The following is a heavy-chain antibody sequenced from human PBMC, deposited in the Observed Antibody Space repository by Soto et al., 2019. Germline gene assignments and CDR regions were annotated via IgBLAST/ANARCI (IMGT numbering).Heavy chain of an antibody. CDR1: GGTFSSYA. V-gene: IGHV1-69*13. Sequence: ASVKVSCKASGGTFSSYAISWVRQAPGQGREWMGGIIPIFGTANYAQKFQGRVTITADESTSTAYMELSSLRSEDTAVYYCARDLGPGDYSNYDYYYGMDVWGQGTTVTVSS. CDR3: ARDLGPGDYSNYDYYYGMDV. CDR2: IIPIFGTA. J-gene: IGHJ6*02. D-gene: IGHD4-4*01.